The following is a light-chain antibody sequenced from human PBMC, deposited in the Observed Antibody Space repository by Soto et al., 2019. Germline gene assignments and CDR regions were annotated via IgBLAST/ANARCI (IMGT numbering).Light chain of an antibody. CDR2: KAS. J-gene: IGKJ1*01. Sequence: DIQMTQSPSTLAASVGDGVTITCRASESISNWLARYQQRPGKAPKLLIYKASSLESGVPSRFSGSGSGTEYTLTISSLQPDDFSTYYCQQYNNYPWTFGQGTRVEVK. V-gene: IGKV1-5*03. CDR3: QQYNNYPWT. CDR1: ESISNW.